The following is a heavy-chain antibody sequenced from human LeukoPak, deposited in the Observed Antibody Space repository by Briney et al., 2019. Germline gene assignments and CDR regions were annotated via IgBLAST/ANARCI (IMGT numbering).Heavy chain of an antibody. D-gene: IGHD4-17*01. CDR1: GGSISSYY. CDR3: ARHLYGDYRFDY. Sequence: SETLSLTCTVSGGSISSYYWSWIRQPPGKGLEWIGYIYYSGSTNYNPSLKSRVTISVDTSKNQFSLKLSSVTAADTAVYYCARHLYGDYRFDYWGQGTLATVSS. V-gene: IGHV4-59*08. J-gene: IGHJ4*02. CDR2: IYYSGST.